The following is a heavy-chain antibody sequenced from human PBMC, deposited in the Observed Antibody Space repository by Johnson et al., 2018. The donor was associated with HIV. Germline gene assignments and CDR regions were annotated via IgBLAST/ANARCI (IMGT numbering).Heavy chain of an antibody. CDR2: ISWNTGAI. D-gene: IGHD3-16*01. CDR3: AREGQDYVWESNGGLDI. CDR1: GFTFHDYT. J-gene: IGHJ3*02. V-gene: IGHV3-9*01. Sequence: VQLVESGGGLVQPGRSLRLSCVASGFTFHDYTMHWVRQSPEKGLEWVSGISWNTGAIGYSDSVKGRFTISRDNANNSLYLQMNSLRTEDTALDYCAREGQDYVWESNGGLDIWGRGTMVTVSS.